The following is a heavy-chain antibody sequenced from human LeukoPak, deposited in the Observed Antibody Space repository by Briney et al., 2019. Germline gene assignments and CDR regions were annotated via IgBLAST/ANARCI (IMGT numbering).Heavy chain of an antibody. Sequence: SETLSLTCAVSGGSISSYYWSWIRQPPGKGLEWIGYIYYSGSTNYNPSPKSGVTISVDTSKNQFSLKLRSVTAADTAVYYCARGARAVAGNYYYYGMDVWGQGTTVTVSS. CDR1: GGSISSYY. J-gene: IGHJ6*02. CDR2: IYYSGST. D-gene: IGHD6-19*01. V-gene: IGHV4-59*01. CDR3: ARGARAVAGNYYYYGMDV.